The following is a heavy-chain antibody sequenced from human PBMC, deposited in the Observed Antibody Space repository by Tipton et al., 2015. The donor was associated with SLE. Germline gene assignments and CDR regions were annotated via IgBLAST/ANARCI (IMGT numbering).Heavy chain of an antibody. Sequence: SLRLSCTASGFTFGDYAMSWFRLAPGKGLEWVGFIRSKAYGGTTEYAASVKGRFTISRDDSKSIAYLQMNSLKTEDTAVYYCTRDQLRFLEWFPGFDPWGQGTLVTVSS. D-gene: IGHD3-3*01. CDR3: TRDQLRFLEWFPGFDP. CDR2: IRSKAYGGTT. CDR1: GFTFGDYA. J-gene: IGHJ5*02. V-gene: IGHV3-49*03.